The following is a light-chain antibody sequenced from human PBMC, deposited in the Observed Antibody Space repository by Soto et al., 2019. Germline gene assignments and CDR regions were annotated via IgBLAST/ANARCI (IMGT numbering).Light chain of an antibody. CDR2: DVR. Sequence: QSALTQPASVSGFPGQSITISCTGTSSDVGGYNYVSWYQQHPGKAPKLMIFDVRNRPSGVSNRFSGSRSGNTASLTISGLQAEDEADYYCSSYTSSSTVVFGGGTKLTVL. V-gene: IGLV2-14*01. J-gene: IGLJ2*01. CDR3: SSYTSSSTVV. CDR1: SSDVGGYNY.